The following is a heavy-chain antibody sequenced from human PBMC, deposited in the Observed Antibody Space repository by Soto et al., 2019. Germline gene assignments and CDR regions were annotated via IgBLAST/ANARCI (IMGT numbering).Heavy chain of an antibody. CDR1: GYTFTSYG. J-gene: IGHJ4*02. D-gene: IGHD3-10*01. CDR2: ISAYNDNT. CDR3: AIDDKGSGSDPIDY. V-gene: IGHV1-18*01. Sequence: QVQLVQSGAEVKKPGASVKVSCKASGYTFTSYGISWVRQAPGQGLEWMGWISAYNDNTNYAQKFQGRVTMTTDTSTNTAYMELRSLRSDDTAVFYCAIDDKGSGSDPIDYWGQGTLVTVSS.